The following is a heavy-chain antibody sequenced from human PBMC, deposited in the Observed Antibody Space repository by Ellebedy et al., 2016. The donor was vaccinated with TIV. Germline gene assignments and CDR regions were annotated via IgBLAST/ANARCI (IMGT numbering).Heavy chain of an antibody. CDR1: GFSFSDYY. Sequence: GESLKISCTASGFSFSDYYMAWIRQAPGKGLEWLSYIGNYDNFKYYADSVKGRFTISRDNAKNSLYLQMNSLRAEDTAVYYCARDDDDILTGRNAMDVWGQGTTVTVSS. CDR2: IGNYDNFK. V-gene: IGHV3-11*04. D-gene: IGHD3-9*01. J-gene: IGHJ6*02. CDR3: ARDDDDILTGRNAMDV.